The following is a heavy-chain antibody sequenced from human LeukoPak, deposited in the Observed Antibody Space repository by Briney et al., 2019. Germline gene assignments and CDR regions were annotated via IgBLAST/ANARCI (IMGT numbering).Heavy chain of an antibody. CDR1: GFTFSSHW. J-gene: IGHJ5*02. Sequence: SGGSLRLSCAASGFTFSSHWMSWVRQAPGKGLEWVANIKQDGSEKYYVDSMKGRFTISRDNAKNSLYLQMNSLRAEDTAVYYCAKDIPDTYYYDSSGLSWGQGTLVTVSS. V-gene: IGHV3-7*01. D-gene: IGHD3-22*01. CDR3: AKDIPDTYYYDSSGLS. CDR2: IKQDGSEK.